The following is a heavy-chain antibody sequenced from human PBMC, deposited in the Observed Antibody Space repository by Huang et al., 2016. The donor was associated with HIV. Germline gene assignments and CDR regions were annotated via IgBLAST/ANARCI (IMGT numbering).Heavy chain of an antibody. D-gene: IGHD2-15*01. CDR1: GFKLCNYW. CDR3: ARAGGFEI. CDR2: IKIDGRTT. V-gene: IGHV3-74*01. J-gene: IGHJ3*02. Sequence: EEHLVESGGGLVQPGGSLRLSCEASGFKLCNYWMQWVRQAPGKGLMWVSRIKIDGRTTDYADSVKGRFTISRDNAKNTLYLQMSSLTAEDTAIYYCARAGGFEIWGQGTVVTVSS.